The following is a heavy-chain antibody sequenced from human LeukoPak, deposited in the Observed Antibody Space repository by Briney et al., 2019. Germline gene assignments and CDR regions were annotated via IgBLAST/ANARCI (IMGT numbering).Heavy chain of an antibody. CDR3: ARVGLTTVTTSGNY. V-gene: IGHV1-2*02. CDR2: INPNSGGT. Sequence: ASVKVSYKASGYTFTGYYMHWVLQAPGQGLEWMGWINPNSGGTKYAQKVQGRVTMTMDTSISTPYLQLSRLRSGDTAVYYCARVGLTTVTTSGNYWGQGTLVTVSS. J-gene: IGHJ4*02. D-gene: IGHD4-17*01. CDR1: GYTFTGYY.